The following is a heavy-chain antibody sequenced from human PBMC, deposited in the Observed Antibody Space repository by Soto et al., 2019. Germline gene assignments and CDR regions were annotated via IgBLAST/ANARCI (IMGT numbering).Heavy chain of an antibody. CDR2: IIPICGTP. J-gene: IGHJ6*02. CDR3: ARDGRMFGGDADDYYGMDI. V-gene: IGHV1-69*01. Sequence: SVKVSCKASGGTLSSHAISWVRQAPGQGLAWMGGIIPICGTPNYAQKIQGRVTITADESTSTAYMELSSLRCADTAVYYCARDGRMFGGDADDYYGMDIWGQGTTVTVSS. CDR1: GGTLSSHA. D-gene: IGHD3-3*01.